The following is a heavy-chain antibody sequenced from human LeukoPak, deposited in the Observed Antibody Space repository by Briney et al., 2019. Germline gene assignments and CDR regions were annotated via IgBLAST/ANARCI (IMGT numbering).Heavy chain of an antibody. D-gene: IGHD2-2*01. Sequence: GGSLRLSCAASGFTFSSYWMSWVRQAPGKGLEWVAVISYDGSNKYYADSVKGRFTISRDNSKNTLYLQMNSLRAEDTAVYYCARDHVDIVVVPAARKDYYYYMVVWGKGTTVTVSS. CDR3: ARDHVDIVVVPAARKDYYYYMVV. V-gene: IGHV3-30-3*01. CDR2: ISYDGSNK. J-gene: IGHJ6*03. CDR1: GFTFSSYW.